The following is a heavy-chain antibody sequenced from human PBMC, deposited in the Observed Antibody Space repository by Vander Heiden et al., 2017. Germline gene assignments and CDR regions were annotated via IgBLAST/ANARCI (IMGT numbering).Heavy chain of an antibody. J-gene: IGHJ3*02. Sequence: QVQLQQWGAGLLKPSETLSLTCAVYGGSFSGYYWSWIRQPPGKGLEWIGEINHSGSTNYNPSLNSRGTISVDTSKNQFSLKLSSVTAADTAVYYCARGPYCGSSVYYPDDAFDIWGQGTLVTVSS. CDR1: GGSFSGYY. CDR2: INHSGST. V-gene: IGHV4-34*01. CDR3: ARGPYCGSSVYYPDDAFDI. D-gene: IGHD3-22*01.